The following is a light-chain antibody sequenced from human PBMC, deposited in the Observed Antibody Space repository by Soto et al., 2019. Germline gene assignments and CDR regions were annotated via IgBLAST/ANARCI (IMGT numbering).Light chain of an antibody. CDR3: MKGSQWIFT. V-gene: IGKV2-30*02. CDR2: KVS. CDR1: QSLVHSDGNTY. J-gene: IGKJ2*01. Sequence: DVVMTQSPLSLAVTLGQPASISCRSSQSLVHSDGNTYLNWFQQRPGQSPRRLIYKVSDWDSGVPDRFSGSGSGTDFTLRISRVEAEDVAVYYCMKGSQWIFTFVQGTQLEIK.